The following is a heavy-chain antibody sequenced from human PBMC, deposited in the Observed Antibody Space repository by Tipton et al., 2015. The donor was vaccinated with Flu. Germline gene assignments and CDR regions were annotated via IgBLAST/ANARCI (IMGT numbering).Heavy chain of an antibody. Sequence: TLSLTCAVYGGSVSGHYWSWIRQPPGKGLEWIWEINHSGRTDYNPSLKSRVTISVDTSKNQFSLKLSSVNAADTAVYYCARHGGYYFDYWGQGTLVTVSS. J-gene: IGHJ4*02. CDR1: GGSVSGHY. V-gene: IGHV4-34*01. CDR2: INHSGRT. CDR3: ARHGGYYFDY. D-gene: IGHD4-23*01.